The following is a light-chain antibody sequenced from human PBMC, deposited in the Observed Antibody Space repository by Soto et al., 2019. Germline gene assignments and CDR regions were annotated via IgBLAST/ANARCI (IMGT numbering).Light chain of an antibody. V-gene: IGKV3-20*01. Sequence: IVLTQSPRTLSLSPGQRATCSCRAIQSVSSTYLAWYQQKPGQAPRLLIYGASSRATGIPDRFSGSGSGTDFTLTISRLEPEDFAVYYCQQYGSSREITFGQGTRLEIK. CDR3: QQYGSSREIT. CDR1: QSVSSTY. CDR2: GAS. J-gene: IGKJ5*01.